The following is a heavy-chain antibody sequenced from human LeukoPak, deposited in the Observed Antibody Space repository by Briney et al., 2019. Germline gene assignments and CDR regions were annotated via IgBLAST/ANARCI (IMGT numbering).Heavy chain of an antibody. CDR1: GFTFSSYW. Sequence: PGGSLRLSCAASGFTFSSYWMSWVRQAPGKGLEWVANIKQDGSEKYYVDSVKGRFTISRDNAKNSLYLQMNSLRAEDTAVYYCASGSYYDSSGYYYQDYWGQGTLVTVSS. CDR3: ASGSYYDSSGYYYQDY. V-gene: IGHV3-7*01. CDR2: IKQDGSEK. J-gene: IGHJ4*02. D-gene: IGHD3-22*01.